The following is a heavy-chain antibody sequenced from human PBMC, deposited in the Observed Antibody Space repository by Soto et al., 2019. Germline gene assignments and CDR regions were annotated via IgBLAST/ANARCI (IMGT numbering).Heavy chain of an antibody. Sequence: VGSLRLSCAASGFTFSDYYMSWIRQAPWKGLEWVSYISSSSSYTNYADSVKGRFTISRDNAKNSLYLQMNSLRAEDTAVYYCARAMIAAATYGMDVWGQGTTVTVSS. CDR1: GFTFSDYY. CDR2: ISSSSSYT. CDR3: ARAMIAAATYGMDV. V-gene: IGHV3-11*06. J-gene: IGHJ6*02. D-gene: IGHD6-13*01.